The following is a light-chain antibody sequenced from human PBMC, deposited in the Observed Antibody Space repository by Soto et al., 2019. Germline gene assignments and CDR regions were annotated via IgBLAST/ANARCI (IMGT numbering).Light chain of an antibody. CDR1: QSVSRN. V-gene: IGKV3D-15*01. CDR3: QQYNNWPIT. CDR2: DAS. Sequence: ILMTKSPDPLSVSTGERATLSCRASQSVSRNLAWYQQKPGQAPRLLIYDASTRATGTPARFSGSGSGTKFTLSISSLQSEDFAVYYCQQYNNWPITFGHGTRLEIK. J-gene: IGKJ5*01.